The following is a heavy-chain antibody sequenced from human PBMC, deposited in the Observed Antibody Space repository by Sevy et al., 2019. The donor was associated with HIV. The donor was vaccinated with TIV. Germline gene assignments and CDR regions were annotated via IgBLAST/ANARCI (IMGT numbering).Heavy chain of an antibody. CDR2: IYYTGST. D-gene: IGHD5-12*01. CDR3: ARAPPVRSGDDSLNWFDP. Sequence: SETLSLTCTVSGGSISVYCWSWIRQPPGKALEYIGDIYYTGSTNYNPSLKSRVTISVDTSKNQLSLKLSSVTAADTAVYYCARAPPVRSGDDSLNWFDPWGQGTLVTVSS. V-gene: IGHV4-59*13. J-gene: IGHJ5*02. CDR1: GGSISVYC.